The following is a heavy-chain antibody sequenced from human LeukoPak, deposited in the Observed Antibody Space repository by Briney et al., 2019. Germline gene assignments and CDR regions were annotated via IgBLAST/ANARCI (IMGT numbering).Heavy chain of an antibody. CDR2: INPNSGGT. D-gene: IGHD5-18*01. Sequence: ASVKVSCMASGYTFTGYYMHWVRQAPGQGLEWMVWINPNSGGTNYAQKFQGWVTMTRDTSISTAYMELSRLRSDDTAVYYCARAGYPGPCFDYWGQGTLVTVSS. V-gene: IGHV1-2*04. J-gene: IGHJ4*02. CDR3: ARAGYPGPCFDY. CDR1: GYTFTGYY.